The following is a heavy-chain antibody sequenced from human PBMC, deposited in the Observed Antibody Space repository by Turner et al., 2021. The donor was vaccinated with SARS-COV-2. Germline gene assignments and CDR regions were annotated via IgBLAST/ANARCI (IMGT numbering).Heavy chain of an antibody. Sequence: EVQLVEPGGGLIQPGGSRGPSCEASGFTVSSNYWSWVRQVPGKGLEWVSVIYSGGSTYYADSAKGRSTISRDNSKNTLYLQMNSLRAEDTAVYYCARGPHPRGFDYWGQGTLVTVSS. V-gene: IGHV3-53*01. CDR2: IYSGGST. J-gene: IGHJ4*02. CDR3: ARGPHPRGFDY. CDR1: GFTVSSNY. D-gene: IGHD3-10*01.